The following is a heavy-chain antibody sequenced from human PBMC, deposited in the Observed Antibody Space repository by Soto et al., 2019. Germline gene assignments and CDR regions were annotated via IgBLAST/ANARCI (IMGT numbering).Heavy chain of an antibody. V-gene: IGHV1-8*01. D-gene: IGHD3-9*01. CDR1: GYTFTSYD. CDR2: MNPNSGNT. CDR3: ARQYYDILTGSNTYNWFDP. Sequence: ASVKVSCKASGYTFTSYDINWVRQATRQGLEWMGWMNPNSGNTGYAQKFQGRVTMTRNTSISTAYMELSSLRSEDTAVYYCARQYYDILTGSNTYNWFDPWGQGTLVTVSS. J-gene: IGHJ5*02.